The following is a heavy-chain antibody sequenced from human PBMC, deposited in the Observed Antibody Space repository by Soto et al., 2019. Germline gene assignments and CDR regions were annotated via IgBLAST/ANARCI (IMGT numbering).Heavy chain of an antibody. CDR3: ARDFGGELLWYY. CDR2: IIPIFGTA. CDR1: GGTFSSYA. V-gene: IGHV1-69*13. D-gene: IGHD1-26*01. J-gene: IGHJ4*02. Sequence: GASVKLSCKASGGTFSSYAISWVRQSPGQGLEWMGGIIPIFGTANYAQKFQGRVTITADESTSTAYMELSSLRSEDTAVYYCARDFGGELLWYYWGQGTLVTVSS.